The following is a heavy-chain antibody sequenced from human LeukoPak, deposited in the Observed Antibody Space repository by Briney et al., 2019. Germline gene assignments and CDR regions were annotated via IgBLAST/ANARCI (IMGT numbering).Heavy chain of an antibody. D-gene: IGHD5-12*01. CDR2: MNPNSGNT. CDR1: EYTFTSYN. CDR3: AREADIVATKGYFDY. Sequence: ASVKVSCKASEYTFTSYNINWVRQATGQGLEWMGWMNPNSGNTVYAQKFQGRVTMTRDTSISTAYMELSRLRSDDTAVYYCAREADIVATKGYFDYWGQGTLVTVSS. V-gene: IGHV1-8*01. J-gene: IGHJ4*02.